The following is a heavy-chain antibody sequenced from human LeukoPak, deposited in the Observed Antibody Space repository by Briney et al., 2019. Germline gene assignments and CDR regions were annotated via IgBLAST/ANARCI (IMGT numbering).Heavy chain of an antibody. CDR1: GFTFSSYE. V-gene: IGHV3-48*03. CDR2: ISHSGTSI. Sequence: GGSLRLSCATSGFTFSSYEMNWVRQAPGKGLEWVSYISHSGTSIYYADSVKGRFTFSRDNAKNSLFLQMNSLRAEDTAVYYCARGRVVAGSHYGMDVWGKGTTVTVSS. D-gene: IGHD6-19*01. CDR3: ARGRVVAGSHYGMDV. J-gene: IGHJ6*04.